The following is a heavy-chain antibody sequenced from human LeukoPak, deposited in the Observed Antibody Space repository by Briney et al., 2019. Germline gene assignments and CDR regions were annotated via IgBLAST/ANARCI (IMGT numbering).Heavy chain of an antibody. D-gene: IGHD3-22*01. V-gene: IGHV3-48*01. CDR1: GFTFSRHG. CDR3: ARSGSSYDGSQSWFDY. Sequence: PGGTLRLSCVASGFTFSRHGMNWFRQAPGKGLEWISYISSGSSTIYYADSVKGRFTISRDNAKNSLYLHLSSLRAEDTAVYYCARSGSSYDGSQSWFDYWGQGTLVTVSS. J-gene: IGHJ4*02. CDR2: ISSGSSTI.